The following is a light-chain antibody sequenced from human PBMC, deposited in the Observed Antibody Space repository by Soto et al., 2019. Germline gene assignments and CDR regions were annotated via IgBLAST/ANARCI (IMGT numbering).Light chain of an antibody. CDR3: QSYASSRSLVV. J-gene: IGLJ2*01. Sequence: QSALTQPASVSGAPGQSITISCTGTSSDVGGYNYVPWYQQHPGTAPKLMIYEVNNRPSGVANRFSGSKSGTAASLTITGLQAEDEADYYCQSYASSRSLVVFGGGTKLTVL. CDR2: EVN. CDR1: SSDVGGYNY. V-gene: IGLV2-14*01.